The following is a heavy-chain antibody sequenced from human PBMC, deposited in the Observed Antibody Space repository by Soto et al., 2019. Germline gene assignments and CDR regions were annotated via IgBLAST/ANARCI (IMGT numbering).Heavy chain of an antibody. Sequence: EVQLVESGGGLVQPGGSLRLSCEASGFSFGSYSMNWVRQAPGKGLEWVSFISGRGTTPYYADSVRGRFTVSRDNAKNSLSLEVNSLRDEDTAVYYCARLGYCSSATCKYYFYYYGMDVWGQGTTVTVSS. CDR1: GFSFGSYS. V-gene: IGHV3-48*02. J-gene: IGHJ6*02. CDR2: ISGRGTTP. CDR3: ARLGYCSSATCKYYFYYYGMDV. D-gene: IGHD2-2*01.